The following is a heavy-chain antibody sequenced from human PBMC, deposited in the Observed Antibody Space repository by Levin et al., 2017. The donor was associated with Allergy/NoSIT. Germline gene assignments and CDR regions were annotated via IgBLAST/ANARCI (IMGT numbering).Heavy chain of an antibody. CDR3: ARPAVKSGYSSSWYLGY. V-gene: IGHV5-51*01. CDR1: GYSFAFYW. J-gene: IGHJ4*02. D-gene: IGHD6-13*01. Sequence: GESLKISCKGSGYSFAFYWIAWVRQMPGKGLEWMGTIYPGDSDTRYSPSFQGQVTISADKSISTAYLQWSSLKASDTAMYYCARPAVKSGYSSSWYLGYWGQGTLLTVSS. CDR2: IYPGDSDT.